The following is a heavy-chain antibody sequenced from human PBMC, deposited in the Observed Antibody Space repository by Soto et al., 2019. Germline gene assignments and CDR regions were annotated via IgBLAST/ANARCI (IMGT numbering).Heavy chain of an antibody. Sequence: SGPTLVNPTQTLTLTCTFSGFSLSTSGVGVGWIRQPPGKALEWLALIYWDDDKRYSPSLKSRLTITKDTSKNQVVLTMTNMDPVDTATYYCAHSLGYCSGGSCPRAHSWFDPWGQGTLVTVSS. V-gene: IGHV2-5*02. D-gene: IGHD2-15*01. J-gene: IGHJ5*02. CDR1: GFSLSTSGVG. CDR3: AHSLGYCSGGSCPRAHSWFDP. CDR2: IYWDDDK.